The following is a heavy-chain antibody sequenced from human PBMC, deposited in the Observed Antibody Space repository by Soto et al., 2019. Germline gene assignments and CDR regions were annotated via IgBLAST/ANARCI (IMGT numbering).Heavy chain of an antibody. CDR2: IYYSGST. V-gene: IGHV4-61*01. CDR1: GGSVSSGSYY. D-gene: IGHD6-19*01. CDR3: GRRRSGWPYWFDP. J-gene: IGHJ5*02. Sequence: QVQLQESGPGLVKPSETLSLTCTVSGGSVSSGSYYWSWIRQPPGKGLEWIGYIYYSGSTNYNPSLTRRVXXSXDXXKYQISLTLRSVTAADTAVYYCGRRRSGWPYWFDPWGQGTLVTVSS.